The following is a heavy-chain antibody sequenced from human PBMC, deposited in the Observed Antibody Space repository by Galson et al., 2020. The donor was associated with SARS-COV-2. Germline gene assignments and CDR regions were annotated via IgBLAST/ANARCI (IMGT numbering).Heavy chain of an antibody. J-gene: IGHJ3*01. Sequence: GESLKISCVASGFTFSDYTMIWARQAPGKGLEWVSSIFGSGSHRYYADSVKGRFTISRDSAKNSLYLQMNSLGADDTAVYYCARDLGPAPMIKWYFDLWGQGTMVTVSS. CDR1: GFTFSDYT. CDR3: ARDLGPAPMIKWYFDL. D-gene: IGHD3-16*01. V-gene: IGHV3-21*01. CDR2: IFGSGSHR.